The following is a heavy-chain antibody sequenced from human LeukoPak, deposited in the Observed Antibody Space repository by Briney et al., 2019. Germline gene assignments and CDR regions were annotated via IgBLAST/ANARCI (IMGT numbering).Heavy chain of an antibody. J-gene: IGHJ6*03. CDR1: GFTFSSYA. Sequence: AGSLRFSCAASGFTFSSYAMSWVRQAPGKGLEWVSAISVSGGSTYYADSVKGRFTISRDKSKNTLYLQMKGLRAEDTAVYYCVAAGNYYYDMDVWGKGTTVTVSS. CDR2: ISVSGGST. V-gene: IGHV3-23*01. D-gene: IGHD6-25*01. CDR3: VAAGNYYYDMDV.